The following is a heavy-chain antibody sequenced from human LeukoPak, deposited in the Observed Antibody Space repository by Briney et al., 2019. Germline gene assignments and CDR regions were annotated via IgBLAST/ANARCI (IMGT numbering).Heavy chain of an antibody. J-gene: IGHJ2*01. CDR3: ARTYGSSGLGYFDL. Sequence: SETLSLTCAVYGGSFSGYDWSWIRQPPGKGLEWIGEIDHSGSTNYNPSLKSRVTISVDTSKNQFSLKLSSVTAADTAVCYCARTYGSSGLGYFDLWGRGTLVTVSS. V-gene: IGHV4-34*01. CDR1: GGSFSGYD. CDR2: IDHSGST. D-gene: IGHD6-13*01.